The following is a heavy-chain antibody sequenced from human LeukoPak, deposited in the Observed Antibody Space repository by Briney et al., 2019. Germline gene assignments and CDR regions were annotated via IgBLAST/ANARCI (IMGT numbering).Heavy chain of an antibody. CDR3: ARDLPSYDFWSGYSN. CDR2: ISTSGFTM. V-gene: IGHV3-48*03. CDR1: GFTFSNYE. J-gene: IGHJ4*02. Sequence: PGGSLRLSCAASGFTFSNYEMNWVRQAPGKGLEWVSYISTSGFTMYYADSVMGRFTISRDNAKNSLFLQMNNLRAEDTAVYYCARDLPSYDFWSGYSNWGQGTLVTVSS. D-gene: IGHD3-3*01.